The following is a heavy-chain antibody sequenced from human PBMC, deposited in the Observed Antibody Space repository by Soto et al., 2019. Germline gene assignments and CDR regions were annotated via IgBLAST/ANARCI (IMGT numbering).Heavy chain of an antibody. J-gene: IGHJ6*02. CDR1: GYTFTSYG. V-gene: IGHV1-18*04. CDR2: ISVYTGNT. Sequence: QVQLVQSGGEVTKPGASVKVSCKSSGYTFTSYGVSWVRQATGQGLEWLGWISVYTGNTKQAQKFQDRVTLTTEASTSTAYVELRNLRSDDTAVYYCARDRCTTDKCYTHHFDVWGQGTTVTVSS. CDR3: ARDRCTTDKCYTHHFDV. D-gene: IGHD2-8*01.